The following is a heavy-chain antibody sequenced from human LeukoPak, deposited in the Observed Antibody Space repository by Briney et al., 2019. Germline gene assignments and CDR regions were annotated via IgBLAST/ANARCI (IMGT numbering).Heavy chain of an antibody. D-gene: IGHD3-3*01. Sequence: GGSLRLSCAASGFTFSNAWMNWVRQAPGKGLEWVGRIKSKTDGGTTDYAAPVKGRFTISRDDSKNTLYLQMNSLKTEDTAVYYCTTDQYYDFWSDSDYYFDYWGQGTLVTVSS. CDR1: GFTFSNAW. CDR2: IKSKTDGGTT. CDR3: TTDQYYDFWSDSDYYFDY. J-gene: IGHJ4*02. V-gene: IGHV3-15*07.